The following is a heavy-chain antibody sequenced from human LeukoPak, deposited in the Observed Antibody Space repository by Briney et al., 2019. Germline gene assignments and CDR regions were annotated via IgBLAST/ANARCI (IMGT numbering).Heavy chain of an antibody. CDR2: IYDIGST. Sequence: SETLSLTCTVSGGSISSYYWSWIRQPPGKGLEWIGYIYDIGSTNYNPSLNSRVTISEDTSKNQFSLKLSSVTAADTAAYYCATISSRVFDYWGQGTLVTVSS. CDR3: ATISSRVFDY. D-gene: IGHD6-6*01. V-gene: IGHV4-59*08. CDR1: GGSISSYY. J-gene: IGHJ4*02.